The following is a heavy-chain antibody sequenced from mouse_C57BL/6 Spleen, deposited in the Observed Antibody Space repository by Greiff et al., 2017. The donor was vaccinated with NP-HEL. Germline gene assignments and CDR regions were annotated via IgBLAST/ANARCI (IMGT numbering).Heavy chain of an antibody. CDR3: TRRLRFPYYFDY. CDR2: IDPETGGT. D-gene: IGHD3-2*02. CDR1: GYTFTDYE. Sequence: QVQLKESGAELVRPGASVTLSCKASGYTFTDYEMHWVKQTPVHGLEWIGAIDPETGGTAYNQKFKGKAILTADKSSSTAYMELRSLTSEDSAVYYCTRRLRFPYYFDYWGQGTTLTVSS. V-gene: IGHV1-15*01. J-gene: IGHJ2*01.